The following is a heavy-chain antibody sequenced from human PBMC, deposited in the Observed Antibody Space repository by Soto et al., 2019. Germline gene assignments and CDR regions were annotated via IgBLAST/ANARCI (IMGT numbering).Heavy chain of an antibody. Sequence: EVQLVESGGGLVKPGGSLRLSCAASGFTFSSYAMHWVRQAPGKGLEYVSAISSNGGSTYYANSVKGRFTISRDNSKNTLYLQMGSLRAEDMAVYYCARESSSSWYRYFDLWGRGTLVTVSS. D-gene: IGHD6-13*01. CDR3: ARESSSSWYRYFDL. CDR1: GFTFSSYA. CDR2: ISSNGGST. J-gene: IGHJ2*01. V-gene: IGHV3-64*01.